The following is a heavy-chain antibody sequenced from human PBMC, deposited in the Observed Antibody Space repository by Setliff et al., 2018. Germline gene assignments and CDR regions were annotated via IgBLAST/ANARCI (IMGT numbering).Heavy chain of an antibody. CDR2: ISAYNGHT. CDR1: GDTFSTYA. Sequence: ASVKVSCKASGDTFSTYALSWVRQAPGQGLEWMGGISAYNGHTYSAQKFQARVTLTTDTSTNMAYMELRGLRSDDTAIYYCVRSSVEATYGPTSESDEYFQIWGQGTLVTVSS. V-gene: IGHV1-18*01. CDR3: VRSSVEATYGPTSESDEYFQI. J-gene: IGHJ1*01. D-gene: IGHD1-26*01.